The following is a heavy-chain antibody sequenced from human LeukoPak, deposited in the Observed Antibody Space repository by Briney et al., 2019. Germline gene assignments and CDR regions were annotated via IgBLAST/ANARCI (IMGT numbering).Heavy chain of an antibody. D-gene: IGHD3-9*01. Sequence: SETLSLTCTVSVGSLSSYYWTWIRQPPGKGLEWIGYIYYSGSTNYNPSLQSRGTISVDTSKNQFSLKLSSVTVADTAVYDCARVLNFYDTLTAYYTLPYFDYWGQGALVTVSS. CDR3: ARVLNFYDTLTAYYTLPYFDY. V-gene: IGHV4-59*01. CDR1: VGSLSSYY. CDR2: IYYSGST. J-gene: IGHJ4*02.